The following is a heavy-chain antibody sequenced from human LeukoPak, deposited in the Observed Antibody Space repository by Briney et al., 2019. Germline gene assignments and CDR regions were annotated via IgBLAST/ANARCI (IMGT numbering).Heavy chain of an antibody. D-gene: IGHD3-10*01. CDR2: TYSNSRT. V-gene: IGHV3-53*01. Sequence: GGSLRLSCAASGFTASSNYMSWVRQAPGKGLEWVSVTYSNSRTYYADSVKGRFTISRDISKNTLYLQMNSLRAEDTAVYYCARVLSGRGSLYDYYYYMDVWGKGTTVTISS. CDR1: GFTASSNY. CDR3: ARVLSGRGSLYDYYYYMDV. J-gene: IGHJ6*03.